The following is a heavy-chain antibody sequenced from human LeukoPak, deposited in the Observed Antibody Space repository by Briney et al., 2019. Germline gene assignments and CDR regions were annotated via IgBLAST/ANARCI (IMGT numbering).Heavy chain of an antibody. Sequence: GGSLRLSCAASGFTFSSYAMSWVRQAPGKGLEWVSAISGSGGSTYYADSVKGRLTISRDNSKNTLYLQMNSLRAEDTAVYYCAKEFTSYYYDSSGYSFDYWGQGTLVTVSS. D-gene: IGHD3-22*01. V-gene: IGHV3-23*01. CDR2: ISGSGGST. J-gene: IGHJ4*02. CDR3: AKEFTSYYYDSSGYSFDY. CDR1: GFTFSSYA.